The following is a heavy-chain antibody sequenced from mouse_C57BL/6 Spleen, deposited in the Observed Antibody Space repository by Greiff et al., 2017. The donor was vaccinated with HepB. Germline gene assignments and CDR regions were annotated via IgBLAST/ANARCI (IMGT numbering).Heavy chain of an antibody. V-gene: IGHV1-55*01. CDR3: ARSGGYYPCAY. CDR2: IYPGSGST. D-gene: IGHD2-3*01. CDR1: GYTFTSYW. J-gene: IGHJ3*01. Sequence: VQLQQSGAELVKPGASVKMSCKASGYTFTSYWITWVKQRPGQGLEWIGDIYPGSGSTNYNEKFKSKATLTVDTSSSTADMQLSSLTSEDSAVYYCARSGGYYPCAYWGQGTLVTVAA.